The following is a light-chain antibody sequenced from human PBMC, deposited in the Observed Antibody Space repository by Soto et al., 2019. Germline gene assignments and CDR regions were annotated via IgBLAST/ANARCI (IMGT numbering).Light chain of an antibody. CDR3: QHRGT. Sequence: IQLTQSPSSLSASVGDRVTITCRASQGISSYLAWYQQKPGKAPKLLIYPASTLQIGVRARFSGSGSGTDFTLTISSLQPEDFATYYCQHRGTFGQGTKLEIK. CDR2: PAS. CDR1: QGISSY. V-gene: IGKV1-9*01. J-gene: IGKJ2*01.